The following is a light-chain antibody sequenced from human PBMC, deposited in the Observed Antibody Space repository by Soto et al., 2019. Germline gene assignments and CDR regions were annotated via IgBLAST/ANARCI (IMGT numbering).Light chain of an antibody. V-gene: IGLV1-44*01. Sequence: QSVLTQPPSASGTPGQRVTISCSGSSSNIGSNAINWYQQLPGTAPKLLMHSSNQRPSGVPDRFSGSKSGTSASLAISGLQSEDEADYYCAAWDDSLNGVVLGGGTKLTVL. CDR3: AAWDDSLNGVV. CDR2: SSN. CDR1: SSNIGSNA. J-gene: IGLJ2*01.